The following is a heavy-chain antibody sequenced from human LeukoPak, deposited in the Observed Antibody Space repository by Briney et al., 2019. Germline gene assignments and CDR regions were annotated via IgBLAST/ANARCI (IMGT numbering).Heavy chain of an antibody. CDR3: ARNSGSYYRPSYYFDY. Sequence: GGSLRLSCAASGFTFSSYEMNWVRQAPGKGLEWVSYISSSGSTIYYADSVKGRFTISRDNAKNSLYLQMNSLRAEDTAVYYCARNSGSYYRPSYYFDYWGQGTLVTVSS. J-gene: IGHJ4*02. V-gene: IGHV3-48*03. CDR2: ISSSGSTI. D-gene: IGHD1-26*01. CDR1: GFTFSSYE.